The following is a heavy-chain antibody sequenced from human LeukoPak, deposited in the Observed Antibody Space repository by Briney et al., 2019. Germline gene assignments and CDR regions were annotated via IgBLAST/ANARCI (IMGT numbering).Heavy chain of an antibody. D-gene: IGHD6-19*01. CDR2: IYYSGST. V-gene: IGHV4-39*02. Sequence: PSETLSLTCTVSGGSISSSSYYWGWLRQPPGKGLEWIGNIYYSGSTYYNPSLKSRVTISVDTSKNHFSLKLSSVTAADTAVFYCARYDAYNSGWYDYWGQGTLVTVSS. CDR1: GGSISSSSYY. J-gene: IGHJ4*02. CDR3: ARYDAYNSGWYDY.